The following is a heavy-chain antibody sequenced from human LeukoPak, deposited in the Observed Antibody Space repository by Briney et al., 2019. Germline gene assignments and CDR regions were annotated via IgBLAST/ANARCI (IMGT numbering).Heavy chain of an antibody. CDR2: IYYSGST. J-gene: IGHJ5*02. CDR3: ARALNLWFGDKTKTTFDP. CDR1: GGSISSYY. D-gene: IGHD3-10*01. Sequence: SETLSLTCTVSGGSISSYYWSWIRQPPGKGLERIGYIYYSGSTNYNPSLKSRVTISVDTSKNQFSLKPSSVTAADTAVYYCARALNLWFGDKTKTTFDPWGQGTLVTVSS. V-gene: IGHV4-59*01.